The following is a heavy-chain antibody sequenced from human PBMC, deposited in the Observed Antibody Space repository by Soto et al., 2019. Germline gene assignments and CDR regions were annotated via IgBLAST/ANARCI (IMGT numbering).Heavy chain of an antibody. Sequence: PGVSLRLSCAASGFTFSDYYMSWIRQAPGKGLEWVSYISSSGTTIYYADSVKGRFTIPRDNARNSLFLQMNSLRAEDTAVYYCAKGYVGGSYRPTMDVWGHGTTVTVSS. D-gene: IGHD3-16*02. V-gene: IGHV3-11*01. J-gene: IGHJ6*02. CDR2: ISSSGTTI. CDR3: AKGYVGGSYRPTMDV. CDR1: GFTFSDYY.